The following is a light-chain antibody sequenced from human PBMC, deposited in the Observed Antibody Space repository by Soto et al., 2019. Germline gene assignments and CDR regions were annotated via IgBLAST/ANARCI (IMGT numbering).Light chain of an antibody. CDR3: QQYNNWPLYT. J-gene: IGKJ2*01. CDR2: GAS. CDR1: QSVSSN. V-gene: IGKV3-15*01. Sequence: EIVMTQSPATLSVSPGERATLSCRASQSVSSNLAWYQQKPGQAPRLLIYGASTRATGIPARFSGSGSGTEFTLTLSSLQSEDFAVYYCQQYNNWPLYTFGQGNKLEIK.